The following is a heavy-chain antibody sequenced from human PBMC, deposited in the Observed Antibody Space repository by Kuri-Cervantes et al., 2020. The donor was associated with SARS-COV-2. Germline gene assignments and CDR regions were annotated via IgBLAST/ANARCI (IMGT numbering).Heavy chain of an antibody. D-gene: IGHD2-2*01. CDR2: IYYSGST. J-gene: IGHJ5*02. Sequence: WVRQAPGKGLEWIGSIYYSGSTYYNPSLKSRVTISVDTSKNQFSLKLSSVTAADTAVYYCARTPATFLYWFDPWGQGTLVTVSS. CDR3: ARTPATFLYWFDP. V-gene: IGHV4-39*07.